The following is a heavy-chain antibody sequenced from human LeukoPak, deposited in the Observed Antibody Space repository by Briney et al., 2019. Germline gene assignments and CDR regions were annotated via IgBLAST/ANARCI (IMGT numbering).Heavy chain of an antibody. Sequence: GESLKISCKGSGYTFTGYYMHWVRQAPGQGLEWMGWINPNSGGTNYAQKFQGRVTMTRDTSISTAYMELSRLRSDDTAVYYCARGGGSYTGYYYYMDVWGKGTTVTVSS. CDR2: INPNSGGT. D-gene: IGHD1-26*01. J-gene: IGHJ6*03. CDR3: ARGGGSYTGYYYYMDV. V-gene: IGHV1-2*02. CDR1: GYTFTGYY.